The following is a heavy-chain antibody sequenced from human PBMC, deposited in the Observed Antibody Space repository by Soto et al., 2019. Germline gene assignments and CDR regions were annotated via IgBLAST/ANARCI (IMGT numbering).Heavy chain of an antibody. J-gene: IGHJ5*02. CDR2: IYYSGTT. Sequence: PSETLSLTCAVSGYSISSSNWWGWIRQPPGKGLEWIGYIYYSGTTYYNPSLKSRVTMSVDTSKNQFSLKLTSVTAVDTAVYYCARIYDSSGYYYGNNWFDPWGQGTLVTVSS. CDR1: GYSISSSNW. V-gene: IGHV4-28*01. CDR3: ARIYDSSGYYYGNNWFDP. D-gene: IGHD3-22*01.